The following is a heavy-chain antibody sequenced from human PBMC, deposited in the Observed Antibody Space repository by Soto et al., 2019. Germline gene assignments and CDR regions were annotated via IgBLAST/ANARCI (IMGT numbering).Heavy chain of an antibody. CDR3: ARGGVGGTASYWYFDL. J-gene: IGHJ2*01. CDR2: IWYDGSNK. CDR1: DFTFSSYA. Sequence: QVQLVESGGGVVQPGRSLRLSCAASDFTFSSYAMHWVRQAPGKGLEWVSLIWYDGSNKYYADSVKGRFTISRDNSKNTLYLQMNSLRAEDTAVYYSARGGVGGTASYWYFDLWGRGTLVTVSS. V-gene: IGHV3-33*01. D-gene: IGHD1-26*01.